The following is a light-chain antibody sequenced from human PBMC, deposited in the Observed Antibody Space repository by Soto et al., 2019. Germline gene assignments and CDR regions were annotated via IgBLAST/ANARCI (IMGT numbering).Light chain of an antibody. CDR3: SSYSTSYFYF. CDR1: SSDVGSYNY. V-gene: IGLV2-14*01. CDR2: EVS. Sequence: QSALTQPASVSGSPGQSITISCTGTSSDVGSYNYVSWYQQHPGKAPKLMIYEVSDRPSGISSRFSGSKSGNTASLTISGLQTEDEADYYCSSYSTSYFYFFGSGTKLTVL. J-gene: IGLJ1*01.